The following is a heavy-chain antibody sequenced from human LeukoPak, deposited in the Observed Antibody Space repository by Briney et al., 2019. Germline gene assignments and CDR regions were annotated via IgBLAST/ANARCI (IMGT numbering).Heavy chain of an antibody. V-gene: IGHV3-7*05. CDR3: ARERGGQSNDYLHGGPFDY. CDR1: GFTFGSYW. J-gene: IGHJ4*02. Sequence: PGGSLRLSCAASGFTFGSYWMSWVRQAPGKGLEWVANIKQDGSEKNYMDSVKGRFTISRDNAKNSLLLQMNSLRVEDTAVYYCARERGGQSNDYLHGGPFDYWGQGTLVTVSS. CDR2: IKQDGSEK. D-gene: IGHD3-16*01.